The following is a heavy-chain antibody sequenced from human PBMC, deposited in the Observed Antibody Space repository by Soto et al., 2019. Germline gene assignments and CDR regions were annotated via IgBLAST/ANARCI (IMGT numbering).Heavy chain of an antibody. CDR3: ARHPRITMVRGVIILSYGMDV. D-gene: IGHD3-10*01. V-gene: IGHV1-8*01. Sequence: ASVKVSCKASGYTFTSYDINWVRQATGQGLEWMGWMNPNSGNTGYAQKFQGRVTMTRNTSISTAYMELSSLRSEDTAVYYCARHPRITMVRGVIILSYGMDVWGQGTTVTVSS. CDR1: GYTFTSYD. CDR2: MNPNSGNT. J-gene: IGHJ6*02.